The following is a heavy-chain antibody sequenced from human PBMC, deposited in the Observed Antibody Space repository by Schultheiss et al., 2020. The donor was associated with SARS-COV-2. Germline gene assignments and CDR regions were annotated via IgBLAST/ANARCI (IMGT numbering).Heavy chain of an antibody. CDR3: AAGPAAGIPH. Sequence: GGSLRLSCAASGFTFSSYTMNWVRQAPGKGLEWVSSISGTSTYIYYADSLKGRFTISRDNAKNSLYLQMNSLRGEDTAVYYCAAGPAAGIPHWGQGTLVTVSS. D-gene: IGHD6-13*01. CDR2: ISGTSTYI. J-gene: IGHJ4*02. CDR1: GFTFSSYT. V-gene: IGHV3-21*01.